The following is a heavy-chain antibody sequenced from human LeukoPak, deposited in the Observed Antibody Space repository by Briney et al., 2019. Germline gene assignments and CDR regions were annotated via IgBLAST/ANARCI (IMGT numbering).Heavy chain of an antibody. Sequence: GGSLRLSCAASGFTISNYNMNWVRQAPGKGLEWVSSISSSSSYIYYADSVKGRFTISRDNAKNSLYLQMNSLRAEDTAVYYCARDHRFDTGYSSSWSHPNWFDPWGQGTLVTVSS. CDR1: GFTISNYN. CDR3: ARDHRFDTGYSSSWSHPNWFDP. V-gene: IGHV3-21*01. CDR2: ISSSSSYI. J-gene: IGHJ5*02. D-gene: IGHD6-13*01.